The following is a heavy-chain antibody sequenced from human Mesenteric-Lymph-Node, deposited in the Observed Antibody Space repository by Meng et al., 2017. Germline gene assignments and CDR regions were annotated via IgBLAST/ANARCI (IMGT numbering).Heavy chain of an antibody. D-gene: IGHD4-17*01. V-gene: IGHV4-4*02. Sequence: QGQLQGAGPGLGKPSGHRSLTCDVSGGSIRNDQWWSWVRQAPGKGLEWIGEIYHSGRTNYNPSVKSRVSMSVDKSQNHFSLGLSSVTAADTAVYYCTTLYGDSISWGQGTLVTVSS. CDR1: GGSIRNDQW. CDR3: TTLYGDSIS. J-gene: IGHJ4*02. CDR2: IYHSGRT.